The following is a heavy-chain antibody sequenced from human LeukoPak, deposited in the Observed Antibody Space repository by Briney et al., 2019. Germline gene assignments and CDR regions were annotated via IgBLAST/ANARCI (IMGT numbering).Heavy chain of an antibody. V-gene: IGHV3-33*01. CDR1: GFTFSNYG. J-gene: IGHJ3*02. D-gene: IGHD4-17*01. Sequence: GGSLRLSCAASGFTFSNYGMHRVRQAPGKGLEWVAVIGYDGSNKYYADSVKGRFTISRDNSKNTLYLQMNSLRAEDTAVYYCASDYGDYVGTHAFDIWGQGTMVTVSS. CDR2: IGYDGSNK. CDR3: ASDYGDYVGTHAFDI.